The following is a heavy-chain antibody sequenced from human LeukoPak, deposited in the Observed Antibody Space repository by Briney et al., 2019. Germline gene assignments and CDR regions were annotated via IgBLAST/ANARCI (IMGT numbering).Heavy chain of an antibody. V-gene: IGHV1-2*02. CDR1: GYSFTGHY. J-gene: IGHJ5*02. CDR2: INPKSGGT. Sequence: ASVKVSCKASGYSFTGHYMHWVRQAPGQGLEWMGWINPKSGGTNYAQKFQGRVTMTRDTSISTAYMDMSSLRSDVTAVYYCARDQAPRMITFGGPRRWSDPWGQGTLVTVSS. CDR3: ARDQAPRMITFGGPRRWSDP. D-gene: IGHD3-16*01.